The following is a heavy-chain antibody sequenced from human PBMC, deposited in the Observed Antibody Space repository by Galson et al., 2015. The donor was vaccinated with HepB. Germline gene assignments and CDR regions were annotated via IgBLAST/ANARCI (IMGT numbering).Heavy chain of an antibody. Sequence: SLRLSCAASGFTFSTYGMHWVRQAPGKGLEWVAVISYDGLNTYYADSVKGRFTISRDSSKNTLHLQMNSLRAEDTAVYYCARDAGSGYESSYWYFVLWGRGTLVTVSS. CDR2: ISYDGLNT. CDR1: GFTFSTYG. V-gene: IGHV3-30*03. CDR3: ARDAGSGYESSYWYFVL. D-gene: IGHD5-12*01. J-gene: IGHJ2*01.